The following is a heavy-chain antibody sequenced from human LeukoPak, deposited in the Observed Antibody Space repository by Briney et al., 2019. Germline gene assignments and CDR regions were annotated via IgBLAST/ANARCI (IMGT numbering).Heavy chain of an antibody. J-gene: IGHJ4*02. D-gene: IGHD1-26*01. CDR3: ARRWAAAGYYFDY. CDR2: INHSGST. Sequence: SGTLSLTCTVSGGSISSSSYYWGWIRQPPGKGLEWIGEINHSGSTNYNPSLKSRVTISVDTSKNQFSLKLSSVTAADTAVYYCARRWAAAGYYFDYWGQGTLVTVSS. V-gene: IGHV4-39*07. CDR1: GGSISSSSYY.